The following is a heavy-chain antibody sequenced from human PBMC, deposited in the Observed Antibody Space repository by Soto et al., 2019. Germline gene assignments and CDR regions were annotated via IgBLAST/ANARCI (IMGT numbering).Heavy chain of an antibody. Sequence: QVQLQQWGAGLLKPSETLSLTCAVYGGSFSGYYWSWIRQPPGKGLEWIGEINHSGSTNYNPSLKSRVTISVDTSKNQFSLKLSSVTAADTAVYYCARGRITMVRGAPFDYWGQGTPVTVSS. V-gene: IGHV4-34*01. D-gene: IGHD3-10*01. J-gene: IGHJ4*02. CDR1: GGSFSGYY. CDR3: ARGRITMVRGAPFDY. CDR2: INHSGST.